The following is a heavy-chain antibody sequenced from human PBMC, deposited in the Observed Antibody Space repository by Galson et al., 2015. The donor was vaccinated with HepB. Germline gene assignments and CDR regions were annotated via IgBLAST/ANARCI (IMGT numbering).Heavy chain of an antibody. D-gene: IGHD2-21*01. J-gene: IGHJ5*02. V-gene: IGHV3-23*01. Sequence: SLRLSCAGSGFTFRNYAMSWVRQAPGKGLEWVSVVSSDGSNKYYADSVKGRFTVSRDNSKNTVYLQMNSLRVDDTAIFYCAKDGRLHCGHDCHIDRWGHGTLVTVSS. CDR1: GFTFRNYA. CDR2: VSSDGSNK. CDR3: AKDGRLHCGHDCHIDR.